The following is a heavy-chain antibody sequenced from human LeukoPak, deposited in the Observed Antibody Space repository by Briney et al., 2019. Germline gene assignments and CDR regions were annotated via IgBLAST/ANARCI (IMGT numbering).Heavy chain of an antibody. CDR3: ARAESGYSYGYIYYYGMDV. CDR1: Y. Sequence: YXXWVXQAXXXGLEWVSVIYSGGSTYYADSVKGRFTISRDNSKTTLYLQMNSLRAEDTAVYYCARAESGYSYGYIYYYGMDVWGQGTTVTVSS. V-gene: IGHV3-53*01. J-gene: IGHJ6*02. CDR2: IYSGGST. D-gene: IGHD5-18*01.